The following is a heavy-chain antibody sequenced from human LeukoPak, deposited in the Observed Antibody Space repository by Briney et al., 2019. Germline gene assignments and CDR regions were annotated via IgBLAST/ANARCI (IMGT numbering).Heavy chain of an antibody. J-gene: IGHJ4*02. CDR2: ISYDGSTK. CDR1: GFIFSTHG. CDR3: AKDRHFYGAGTYYNLDY. Sequence: PGGSPRLSCAASGFIFSTHGMHWVRQAPGKGLEWVSLISYDGSTKYYADSVEGRFTISRDNSKSTLYLQLNSLRVEDTAVYYCAKDRHFYGAGTYYNLDYWGQGTLVTVSS. D-gene: IGHD3-10*01. V-gene: IGHV3-30*18.